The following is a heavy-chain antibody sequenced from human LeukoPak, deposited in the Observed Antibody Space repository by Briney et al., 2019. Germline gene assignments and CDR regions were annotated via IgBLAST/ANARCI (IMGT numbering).Heavy chain of an antibody. CDR1: GYTFAGYY. V-gene: IGHV1-2*02. Sequence: ASVKVSCKASGYTFAGYYMHWVRQAPGQGLEWMGWINPNSGGTNYAQKFQGRVTMTRDTSISTAYMELSRLRSDDTAVYYCARERAVYRVGASFDYWGQGTLVTVSS. J-gene: IGHJ4*02. CDR2: INPNSGGT. CDR3: ARERAVYRVGASFDY. D-gene: IGHD1-26*01.